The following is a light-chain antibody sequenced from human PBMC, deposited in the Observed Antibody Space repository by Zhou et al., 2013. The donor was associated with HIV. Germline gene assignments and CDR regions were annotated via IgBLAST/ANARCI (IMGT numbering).Light chain of an antibody. CDR1: QTLLHTDGKTF. CDR3: MQTLQIPHT. V-gene: IGKV2D-29*01. J-gene: IGKJ2*01. Sequence: DLVMTQSPLSLSVTPGQPASISCKSTQTLLHTDGKTFLSWYLQRPGQPPQLLIYGVSNRFSGVPDRFSGSGSGTDFTLSISRVEAEDVGVYYCMQTLQIPHTFGQGTTLDLK. CDR2: GVS.